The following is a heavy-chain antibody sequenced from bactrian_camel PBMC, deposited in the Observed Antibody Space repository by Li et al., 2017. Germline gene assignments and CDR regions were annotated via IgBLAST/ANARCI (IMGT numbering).Heavy chain of an antibody. D-gene: IGHD6*01. J-gene: IGHJ4*01. CDR1: GFTVDSER. V-gene: IGHV3S6*01. CDR3: AAQGGSCFTLLANRYNY. CDR2: IQSIDLKT. Sequence: VQLVESGGGSVQPGESLRLSCAASGFTVDSERIYWVRQASGKEREGVARIQSIDLKTYYADSVKGRFTVARDDAKNTLYLQMNSLKPEDTAMYYCAAQGGSCFTLLANRYNYWGQGTQVTVS.